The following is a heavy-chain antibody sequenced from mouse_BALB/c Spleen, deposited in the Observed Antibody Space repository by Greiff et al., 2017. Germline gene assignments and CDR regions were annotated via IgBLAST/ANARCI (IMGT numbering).Heavy chain of an antibody. J-gene: IGHJ4*01. CDR3: ARYYYGSSFYYYAMDY. CDR1: GFTFSSYG. CDR2: ISSGGSYT. V-gene: IGHV5-6*02. D-gene: IGHD1-1*01. Sequence: DVKLVESGGDLVKPGGSLKLSCAASGFTFSSYGMSWVRQTPDKRLEWVATISSGGSYTYYPDSVKGRFTISRDNAKNTLYLQMSSLKSEDTAMYYCARYYYGSSFYYYAMDYWGQGTSVTVSS.